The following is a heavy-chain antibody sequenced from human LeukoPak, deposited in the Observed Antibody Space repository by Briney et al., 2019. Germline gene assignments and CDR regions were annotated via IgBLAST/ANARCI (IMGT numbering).Heavy chain of an antibody. CDR1: GFTFSSYA. Sequence: TGGSLRLSCAASGFTFSSYAMSWVRQAPGKGLEWVSAISGSCGSTYYADSVKGRFTISRDNSKNTLYLQMNSLRAEDTAVYYCAKDRVMVRGVNYYFDYWGQGTLVTVSS. CDR3: AKDRVMVRGVNYYFDY. J-gene: IGHJ4*02. D-gene: IGHD3-10*01. V-gene: IGHV3-23*01. CDR2: ISGSCGST.